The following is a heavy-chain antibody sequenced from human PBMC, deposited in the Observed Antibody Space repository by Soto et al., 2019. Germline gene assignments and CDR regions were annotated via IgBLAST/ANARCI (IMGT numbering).Heavy chain of an antibody. V-gene: IGHV3-30-3*01. CDR1: GFTFSSYA. Sequence: QVQLVESGGGVVQPGGSLRLSCAASGFTFSSYAMHWVRQAPGKGLAWVAVISYDGSGKYYADSVEGRFTISSDNSKNTLYLQLNSLRAEYTAVFDCAREKQRVVLSDTFEIWGQGTMVTVSS. D-gene: IGHD2-2*01. J-gene: IGHJ3*02. CDR2: ISYDGSGK. CDR3: AREKQRVVLSDTFEI.